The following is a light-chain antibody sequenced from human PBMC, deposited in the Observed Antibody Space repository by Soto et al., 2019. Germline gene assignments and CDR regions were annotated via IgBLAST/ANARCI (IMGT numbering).Light chain of an antibody. CDR1: QSVSSY. J-gene: IGKJ4*01. CDR2: DAS. Sequence: EIVMTQSPVTLSVSPGERATLSCRASQSVSSYLAWYQQKPGQAPRLLIYDASNRATGIPARFSGSGSGTDLALTISSLEPEDFAVYYCQQRSNWLTFGGGTKVDIK. V-gene: IGKV3-11*01. CDR3: QQRSNWLT.